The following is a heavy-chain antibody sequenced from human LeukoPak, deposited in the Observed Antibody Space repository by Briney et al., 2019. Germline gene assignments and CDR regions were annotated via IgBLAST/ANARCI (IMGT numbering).Heavy chain of an antibody. CDR2: INHSGST. D-gene: IGHD2-2*01. CDR3: ARGVPDIVVVPAATPRYFDL. Sequence: SETLSRTCTVSGGSITTYYWSWIRQPPGKGLEWIGEINHSGSTNYNPSLKSRVTISVDTSKNQFSLKLSSVTAADTAVYYCARGVPDIVVVPAATPRYFDLWGRGTLVTVSS. CDR1: GGSITTYY. V-gene: IGHV4-34*01. J-gene: IGHJ2*01.